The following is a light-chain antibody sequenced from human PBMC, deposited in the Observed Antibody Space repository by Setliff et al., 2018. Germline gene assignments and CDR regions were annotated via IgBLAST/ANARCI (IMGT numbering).Light chain of an antibody. V-gene: IGLV1-44*01. CDR3: AAWDDSLTGSYV. J-gene: IGLJ1*01. Sequence: QSALTQPPSTSGTPGQRVTISCSGSSSNIGGNTVNWYQQLPGTAPRLLIFSNNDRPSGVSNRFTGSKSGTSASLTISGLQSEDEGDYYCAAWDDSLTGSYVFGTGTKV. CDR2: SNN. CDR1: SSNIGGNT.